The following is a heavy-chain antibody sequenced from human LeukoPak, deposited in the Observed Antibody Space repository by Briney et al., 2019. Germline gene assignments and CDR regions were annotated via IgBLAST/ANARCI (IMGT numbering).Heavy chain of an antibody. D-gene: IGHD6-13*01. Sequence: GASVKVSCKASGYTFTGYYMHWVRQAPGQGLEWMGRINPNSGGTNYAQKFQGRVTITADTSTDTAYMELSSLRSEDTAVYYCATDSSSIAAAEFDYWGQGTLVTVSS. J-gene: IGHJ4*02. CDR3: ATDSSSIAAAEFDY. V-gene: IGHV1-2*06. CDR1: GYTFTGYY. CDR2: INPNSGGT.